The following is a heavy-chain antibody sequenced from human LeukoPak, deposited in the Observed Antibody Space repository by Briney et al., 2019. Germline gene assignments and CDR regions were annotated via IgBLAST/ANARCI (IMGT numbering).Heavy chain of an antibody. CDR3: ARASRGSGY. CDR2: INHSGST. D-gene: IGHD3-10*01. V-gene: IGHV4-34*01. Sequence: SETLSLTCSVYGGSFIDYSWSWIRQPPGKGLEWIGEINHSGSTNYNPSLKSRVTISVDTSKNQFSLKLSSVTAADTAVYYCARASRGSGYWGQGTLVTVSS. J-gene: IGHJ4*02. CDR1: GGSFIDYS.